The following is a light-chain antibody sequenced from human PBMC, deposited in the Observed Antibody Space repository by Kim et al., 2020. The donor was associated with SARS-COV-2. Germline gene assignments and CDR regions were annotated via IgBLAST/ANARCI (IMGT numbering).Light chain of an antibody. Sequence: EIVLTQSPGTLSLSPGERATLSCRASQSVSSSYLAWYQQKPGQAPRLFIYGASRRATGIPDRFSAGGSGTGFTLTISRLEPEDFAVYYCQYYGVSPYTFGQGTKLEI. J-gene: IGKJ2*01. CDR3: QYYGVSPYT. V-gene: IGKV3-20*01. CDR1: QSVSSSY. CDR2: GAS.